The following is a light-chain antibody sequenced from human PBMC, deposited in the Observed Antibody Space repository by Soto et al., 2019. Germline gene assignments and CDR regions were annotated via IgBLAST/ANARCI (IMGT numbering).Light chain of an antibody. CDR2: DAS. CDR1: QSIVSW. CDR3: QQYHSTSGT. J-gene: IGKJ1*01. V-gene: IGKV1-5*01. Sequence: DIQMTQSPSTLSASIGDRVTITCRASQSIVSWLVWYQQKPGKAPKVLIYDASSLESGVPSRFSGSGSETEFTLTISSLQADYFATYYCQQYHSTSGTFGQGTKVEFK.